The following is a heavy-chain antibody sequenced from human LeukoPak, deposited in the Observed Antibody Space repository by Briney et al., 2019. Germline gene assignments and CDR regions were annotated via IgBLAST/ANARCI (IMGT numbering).Heavy chain of an antibody. Sequence: GGSLRLSCAASGFTFSDYYMSWIRQAPGKGLEGVSYISSSSSYTNYAESVKGRFTISRDNAKNSLYLQMNSLRAEDTAVYYCASGYYDEAGPDYWGQGTLVTVSS. CDR2: ISSSSSYT. J-gene: IGHJ4*02. D-gene: IGHD3-22*01. CDR3: ASGYYDEAGPDY. V-gene: IGHV3-11*06. CDR1: GFTFSDYY.